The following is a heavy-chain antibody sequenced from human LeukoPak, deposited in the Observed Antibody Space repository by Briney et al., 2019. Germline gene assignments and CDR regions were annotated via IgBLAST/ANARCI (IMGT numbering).Heavy chain of an antibody. Sequence: SVKVSCKASGCTFRSYAISWVRQAPGQGLECMGGIIPNFGTPNHAQKYQGRVQLNAEQSTSTAYMELKTLRSGHAGVFYCATGALPAAYRRFFDCWG. CDR2: IIPNFGTP. CDR3: ATGALPAAYRRFFDC. CDR1: GCTFRSYA. D-gene: IGHD2-2*01. V-gene: IGHV1-69*01. J-gene: IGHJ4*01.